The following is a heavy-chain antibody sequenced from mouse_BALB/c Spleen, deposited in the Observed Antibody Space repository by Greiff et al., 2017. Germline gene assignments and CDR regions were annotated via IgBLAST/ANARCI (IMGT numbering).Heavy chain of an antibody. CDR1: GYTFTSYY. CDR2: INPSNGGT. CDR3: TYRKYYAMDY. Sequence: QVQLQQSGAELVKPGASVKLSCKASGYTFTSYYMYWVKQKPGQGLEWIGEINPSNGGTNFNEKFKSKGTLTVDKSSSTAFMQLSSLTSEDSAVYYCTYRKYYAMDYWGQGTSVTVSS. V-gene: IGHV1S81*02. J-gene: IGHJ4*01.